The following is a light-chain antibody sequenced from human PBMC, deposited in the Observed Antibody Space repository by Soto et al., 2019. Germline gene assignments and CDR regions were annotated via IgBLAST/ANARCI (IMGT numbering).Light chain of an antibody. V-gene: IGLV2-23*01. CDR3: CSSAGRSTLV. Sequence: QSALTQPASVSGSPGQSITISCTGTSSDVGNYNLVSWYQQHPGKAPNLMIYEGRKRPSGVSNRFSGSKSGNTASLTIPGLQAEDEADYYCCSSAGRSTLVFGGGTKLTVL. J-gene: IGLJ3*02. CDR1: SSDVGNYNL. CDR2: EGR.